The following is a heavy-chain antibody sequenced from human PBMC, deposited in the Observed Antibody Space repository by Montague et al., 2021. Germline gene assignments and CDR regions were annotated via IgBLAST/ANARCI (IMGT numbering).Heavy chain of an antibody. J-gene: IGHJ4*02. Sequence: SETLSLTCDIYVDSFTDYYWGWIRQTPGKGLEWIGEANHRGTTKPNPSLKTRVSLSLDTSKSQLSLTLQSVTAADTAVYYCVAIKWERQTRNYFEQWGPGILVSVSS. CDR2: ANHRGTT. CDR1: VDSFTDYY. D-gene: IGHD1-26*01. V-gene: IGHV4-34*01. CDR3: VAIKWERQTRNYFEQ.